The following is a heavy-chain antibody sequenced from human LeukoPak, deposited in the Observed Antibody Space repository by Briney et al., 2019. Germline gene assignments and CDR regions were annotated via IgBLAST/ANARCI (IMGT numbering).Heavy chain of an antibody. J-gene: IGHJ4*02. Sequence: SETLSLTCTVSGGSISSYYWSWIRQPPGKGLGWIGYIYYSGSTNYNPSLKSRVTISVDTSKNQFSLKLSSVTAADTAVYYCARHPARESPYFDYWGQGTLVTVSP. CDR3: ARHPARESPYFDY. V-gene: IGHV4-59*08. CDR1: GGSISSYY. CDR2: IYYSGST.